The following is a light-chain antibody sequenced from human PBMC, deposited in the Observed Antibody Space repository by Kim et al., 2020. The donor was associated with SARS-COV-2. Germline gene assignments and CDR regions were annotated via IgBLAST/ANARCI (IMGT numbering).Light chain of an antibody. CDR1: EDISNY. CDR3: QQFDSVPLT. CDR2: DAS. J-gene: IGKJ4*01. Sequence: SSVGDRGTITCRASEDISNYLNWYQQKPGKAPKLLIYDASTLDIGVPSRFTGGGSGTDFTFTITNLQPEDFATYYCQQFDSVPLTFGGGTKVDIK. V-gene: IGKV1-33*01.